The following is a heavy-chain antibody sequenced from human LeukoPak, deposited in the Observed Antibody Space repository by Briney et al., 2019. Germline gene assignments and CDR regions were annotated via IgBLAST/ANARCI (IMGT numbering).Heavy chain of an antibody. D-gene: IGHD6-19*01. CDR3: AIAVAGTSGFDY. CDR2: IIPILGTA. CDR1: GGTFSSYA. J-gene: IGHJ4*02. Sequence: GASVKVSCKASGGTFSSYAISWVRQAPGQGLEWMGRIIPILGTANYAQKFQGRVTITADKSTSTAYMELSSLRSEDTAVYYCAIAVAGTSGFDYWGQGTLVTVSS. V-gene: IGHV1-69*04.